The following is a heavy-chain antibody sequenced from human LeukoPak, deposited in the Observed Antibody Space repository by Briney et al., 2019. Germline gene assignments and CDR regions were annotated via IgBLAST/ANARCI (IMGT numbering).Heavy chain of an antibody. CDR2: INSSRTPI. J-gene: IGHJ6*02. CDR3: ARVSGSGSYYNVYYYGMDV. Sequence: PGGSLRLSCAASGFTFRSYSMNWVRQAPGKGLEWISYINSSRTPIYYADSVKGRFTISRDNAENSLYLQMISLRAEDTAVYYCARVSGSGSYYNVYYYGMDVWGQGTTVTVSS. V-gene: IGHV3-48*01. D-gene: IGHD3-10*01. CDR1: GFTFRSYS.